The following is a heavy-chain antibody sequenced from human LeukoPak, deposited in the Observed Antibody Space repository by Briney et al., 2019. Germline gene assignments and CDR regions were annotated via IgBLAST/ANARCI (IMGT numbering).Heavy chain of an antibody. CDR2: IYPGHSDT. D-gene: IGHD6-19*01. Sequence: EASXXISCEGSGYIFTSYWIGWVRQLPGKGLEWMGIIYPGHSDTRYTPSFQGQVTISADKSISTAYLQWSSLKASDTAMYYCARPAGGWTDAFDIWGQGTMVTVSS. J-gene: IGHJ3*02. CDR1: GYIFTSYW. V-gene: IGHV5-51*01. CDR3: ARPAGGWTDAFDI.